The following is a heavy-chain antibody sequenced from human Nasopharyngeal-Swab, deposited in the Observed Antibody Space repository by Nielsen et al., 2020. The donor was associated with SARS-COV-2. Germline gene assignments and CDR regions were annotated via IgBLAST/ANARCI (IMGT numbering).Heavy chain of an antibody. J-gene: IGHJ4*02. CDR2: ISGSGGST. CDR3: AKKPGGRYCSGGSCYYRD. D-gene: IGHD2-15*01. Sequence: GESLKISCSASGFTFSSFGMSWVRQAPGKGLEWVSAISGSGGSTYYADSVKGRFTISRDNSKNTLYLQMNSLRAEDTAVYYCAKKPGGRYCSGGSCYYRDWGQGTLVTVSS. CDR1: GFTFSSFG. V-gene: IGHV3-23*01.